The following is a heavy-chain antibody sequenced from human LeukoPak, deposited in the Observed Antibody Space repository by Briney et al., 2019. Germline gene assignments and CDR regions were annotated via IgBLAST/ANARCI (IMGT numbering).Heavy chain of an antibody. V-gene: IGHV3-7*03. CDR2: IKQDGSEM. CDR1: AFTFSSYW. D-gene: IGHD1-26*01. Sequence: GGSLRLSCAASAFTFSSYWMSWVRQAPGKGLEWVANIKQDGSEMYYVDSVKGRFTISRDNARNSLYLQMNNLGAEDTAVYYCARQYTGSFSYFDYWGQGTLVTVSS. CDR3: ARQYTGSFSYFDY. J-gene: IGHJ4*02.